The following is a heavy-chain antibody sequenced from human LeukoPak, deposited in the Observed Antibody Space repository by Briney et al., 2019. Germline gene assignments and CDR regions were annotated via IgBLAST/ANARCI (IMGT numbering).Heavy chain of an antibody. CDR3: ARDLARGYYDSSGYYFDY. D-gene: IGHD3-22*01. Sequence: GGSLRLSCTASGFTLSNYWMHWVRQAPGKGLVWVSRINGDGSETYCADSVKGRFTSSRDNAKNSLYLQMNSLRAEDTAVYYCARDLARGYYDSSGYYFDYWGQGTLVTVSS. V-gene: IGHV3-74*01. J-gene: IGHJ4*02. CDR2: INGDGSET. CDR1: GFTLSNYW.